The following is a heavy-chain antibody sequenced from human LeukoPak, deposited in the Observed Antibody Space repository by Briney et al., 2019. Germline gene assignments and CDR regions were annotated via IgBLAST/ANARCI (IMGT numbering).Heavy chain of an antibody. J-gene: IGHJ4*02. CDR1: GFTFSSNW. Sequence: PGGSLRLSCAAPGFTFSSNWMHWVRQTPGEGLVWVSRISGDGRSTTYADSLKGRFTISRDNAKNTLYLQMNNLRAEDTAVYYCGSGDNGWYNWGQGTLVTVSS. CDR3: GSGDNGWYN. V-gene: IGHV3-74*03. D-gene: IGHD6-19*01. CDR2: ISGDGRST.